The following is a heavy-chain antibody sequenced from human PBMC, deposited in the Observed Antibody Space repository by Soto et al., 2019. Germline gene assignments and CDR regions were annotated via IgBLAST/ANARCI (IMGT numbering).Heavy chain of an antibody. D-gene: IGHD3-3*01. CDR3: ATRYDFWSGYSLPDAFDI. J-gene: IGHJ3*02. CDR1: GGSISSYY. CDR2: IYYSGST. V-gene: IGHV4-59*08. Sequence: SETLSLTCTVSGGSISSYYWSWIRQPPGKGLEWIGYIYYSGSTNYNPSLKSRVTISVDTSKNQFSLKLSSVTAADTAVYYCATRYDFWSGYSLPDAFDIWGKGTMVTVS.